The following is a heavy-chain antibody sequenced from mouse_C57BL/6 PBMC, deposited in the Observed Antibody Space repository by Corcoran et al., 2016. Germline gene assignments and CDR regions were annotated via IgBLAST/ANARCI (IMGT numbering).Heavy chain of an antibody. CDR3: ARIGWLLPYYYAMDY. D-gene: IGHD2-3*01. V-gene: IGHV8-8*01. J-gene: IGHJ4*01. Sequence: QVTLKESGPGILQPSQTLSLTCSFSGFSLSTFGMGVGWIRQPSGKGLEWLAHIWWDDDKYYNPALKSRLTLSKDTSKNQVFRKIANVDTADTATYYCARIGWLLPYYYAMDYGGQGTSVTVSS. CDR1: GFSLSTFGMG. CDR2: IWWDDDK.